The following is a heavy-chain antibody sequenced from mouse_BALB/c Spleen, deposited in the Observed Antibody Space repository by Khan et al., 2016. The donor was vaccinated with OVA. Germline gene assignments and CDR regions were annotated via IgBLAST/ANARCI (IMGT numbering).Heavy chain of an antibody. Sequence: EVELVESGAELVKPGASVKLSCTTSGFNIRDTHIHWVKQRPEQGLEWIGRIDPVSVNGKNAPQFQGKATITSDTSSNKVQLQLSILTSEDTDVDFCALDYDQGGEDWYFDVWGAGTTVTVSS. CDR3: ALDYDQGGEDWYFDV. J-gene: IGHJ1*01. D-gene: IGHD2-4*01. CDR1: GFNIRDTH. V-gene: IGHV14-3*02. CDR2: IDPVSVNG.